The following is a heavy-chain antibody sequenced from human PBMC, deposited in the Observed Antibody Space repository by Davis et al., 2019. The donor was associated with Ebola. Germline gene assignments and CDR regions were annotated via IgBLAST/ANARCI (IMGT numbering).Heavy chain of an antibody. CDR2: ISAYNGNT. V-gene: IGHV1-18*01. D-gene: IGHD6-6*01. CDR3: ARPYSNAFDI. CDR1: GYTFTSYG. Sequence: ASVKVSCKASGYTFTSYGISWVRQAPGQGLEWMGWISAYNGNTNYAQKLQGRVTITADKSTSTAYMELSSLRSEDTAVYYCARPYSNAFDIWGQGTMVTVSS. J-gene: IGHJ3*02.